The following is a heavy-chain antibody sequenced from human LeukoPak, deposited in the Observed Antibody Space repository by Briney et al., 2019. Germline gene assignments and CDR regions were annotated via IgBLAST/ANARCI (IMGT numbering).Heavy chain of an antibody. D-gene: IGHD1-1*01. J-gene: IGHJ4*02. V-gene: IGHV1-8*01. Sequence: ASVKVSCKASGYTFTSYDINWVRQATGQGLEWMGWMNPNSGNTGYAQKFQGRVTMTRNTSISTAYMELSSLRSEDTAVCYCARAVQLERRRLYYFDYWGQGTLVTVSS. CDR2: MNPNSGNT. CDR3: ARAVQLERRRLYYFDY. CDR1: GYTFTSYD.